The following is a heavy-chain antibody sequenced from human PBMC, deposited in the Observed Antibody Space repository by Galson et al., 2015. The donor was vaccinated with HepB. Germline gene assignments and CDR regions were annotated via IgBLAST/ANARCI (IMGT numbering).Heavy chain of an antibody. CDR1: GGSISSSSYY. Sequence: SETLSLTCTVSGGSISSSSYYWGWIRQPPGKGLEWIGSIYYSGSTYYNPSLKSRVTISVDTSKNQFSLKLSSVTAADTAVYYCARHWLDAVAGTNWFDPWGQGTLVTVSS. CDR3: ARHWLDAVAGTNWFDP. V-gene: IGHV4-39*01. D-gene: IGHD6-19*01. CDR2: IYYSGST. J-gene: IGHJ5*02.